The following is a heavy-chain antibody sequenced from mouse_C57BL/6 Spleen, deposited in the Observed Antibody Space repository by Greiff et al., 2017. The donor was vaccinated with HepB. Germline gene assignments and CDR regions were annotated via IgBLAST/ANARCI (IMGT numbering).Heavy chain of an antibody. CDR3: ARVEGGSFAY. CDR2: ISDGGSYT. Sequence: VQLQQSGGGLVKPGGSLKLSCAASGFTFSSYAMSWVRQTPEKRLEWVATISDGGSYTYYPDNVKGRFTISRDNAKNNLYLQMSHLKSEDTAMYYCARVEGGSFAYWGQGTLVTVSA. D-gene: IGHD1-1*02. J-gene: IGHJ3*01. CDR1: GFTFSSYA. V-gene: IGHV5-4*01.